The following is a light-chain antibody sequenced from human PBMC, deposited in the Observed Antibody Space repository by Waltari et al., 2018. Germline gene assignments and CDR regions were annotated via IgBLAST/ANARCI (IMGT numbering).Light chain of an antibody. V-gene: IGKV3-20*01. Sequence: EIALTQSPGTQPLSTGERSTPACRARQTVRTTYLAWYQQKPGQAPTLVIYGASSRAAGIPDRFSGSGSGTDFSLTISSLEPEDFAVYYCQQYDISPLTFGGGTKVEIK. J-gene: IGKJ4*01. CDR3: QQYDISPLT. CDR1: QTVRTTY. CDR2: GAS.